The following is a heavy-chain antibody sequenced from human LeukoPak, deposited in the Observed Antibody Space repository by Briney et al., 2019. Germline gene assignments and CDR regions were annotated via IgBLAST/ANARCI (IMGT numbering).Heavy chain of an antibody. V-gene: IGHV1-24*01. CDR1: GYTLTELS. J-gene: IGHJ6*03. CDR3: ATSGYCSGGSCYPGYMDV. Sequence: GASVKVSCKVSGYTLTELSMHWVRQAPGKGLGWMGGFDPEDGETIYAQKFQGRVTMTEDTSTDTAYMELSSLRSEDTAVYYCATSGYCSGGSCYPGYMDVWGKGTTVTISS. D-gene: IGHD2-15*01. CDR2: FDPEDGET.